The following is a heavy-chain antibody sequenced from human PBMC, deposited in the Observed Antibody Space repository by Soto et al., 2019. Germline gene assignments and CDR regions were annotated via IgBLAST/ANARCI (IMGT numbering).Heavy chain of an antibody. Sequence: LECVSAISGSGGSTYYADSVKGRFTISRDNSKNTLYLQMNSLRAEDTAVYYCAKVSPSGIVVVITTFDYWGQGTLVTVSS. CDR3: AKVSPSGIVVVITTFDY. CDR2: ISGSGGST. V-gene: IGHV3-23*01. J-gene: IGHJ4*02. D-gene: IGHD3-22*01.